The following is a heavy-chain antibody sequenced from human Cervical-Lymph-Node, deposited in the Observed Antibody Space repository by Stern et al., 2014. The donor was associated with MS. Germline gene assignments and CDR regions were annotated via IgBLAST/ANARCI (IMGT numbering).Heavy chain of an antibody. D-gene: IGHD6-19*01. Sequence: QVQLQESGPGLVRPSQTLSLTCTVSGASINSGSYYWSWVRQPAGKGLEWIGRIDTSGSTSYSPSLISRVTISLDTSKNQFSLHLSSVTAADTAVYYCARLPGAVGSFYFDSWGQGSLVTVSS. CDR3: ARLPGAVGSFYFDS. V-gene: IGHV4-61*02. J-gene: IGHJ4*01. CDR2: IDTSGST. CDR1: GASINSGSYY.